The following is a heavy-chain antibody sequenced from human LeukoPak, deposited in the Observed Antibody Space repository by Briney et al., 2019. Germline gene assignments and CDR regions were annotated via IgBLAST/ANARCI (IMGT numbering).Heavy chain of an antibody. CDR2: INPNSGGT. J-gene: IGHJ4*02. CDR1: GYTFTGYY. V-gene: IGHV1-2*04. CDR3: ARKAYYYDSSGYYNY. D-gene: IGHD3-22*01. Sequence: ASVKVSCKASGYTFTGYYMHWVRQAPGQGLEWMGWINPNSGGTNYAQKFQGWVTMTRDTSISTAYMELSRLRSDDTAVYYCARKAYYYDSSGYYNYWGQGTLVTVSS.